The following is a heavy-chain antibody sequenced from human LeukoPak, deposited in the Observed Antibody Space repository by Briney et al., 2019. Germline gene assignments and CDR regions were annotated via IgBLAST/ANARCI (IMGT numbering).Heavy chain of an antibody. V-gene: IGHV3-23*01. Sequence: GGALRLSCAASGFTFSSYDMTWVRQAPGRGLEWVSSIRPSGDNTYYGDSVKGRFTISRDNSKNTLYLQMNSLRAEDTAVYYCANSDEYYDYVWGSYRYGYFDYWGQGTLVTVSS. J-gene: IGHJ4*02. D-gene: IGHD3-16*02. CDR2: IRPSGDNT. CDR3: ANSDEYYDYVWGSYRYGYFDY. CDR1: GFTFSSYD.